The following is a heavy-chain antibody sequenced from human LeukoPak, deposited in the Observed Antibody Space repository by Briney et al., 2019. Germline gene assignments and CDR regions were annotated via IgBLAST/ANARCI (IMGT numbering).Heavy chain of an antibody. D-gene: IGHD3-3*01. V-gene: IGHV3-23*01. CDR1: GFTFSNYA. J-gene: IGHJ4*02. CDR2: ISCSGGST. CDR3: ARDASYDFWSGYGLDY. Sequence: GGSLRLSCAASGFTFSNYAMSWVRQAPGKGLEWVSSISCSGGSTYYADSVKGRFTISRDNSKNTLYLQMNSLRAEDTAVYYCARDASYDFWSGYGLDYWGQGTLVTVSS.